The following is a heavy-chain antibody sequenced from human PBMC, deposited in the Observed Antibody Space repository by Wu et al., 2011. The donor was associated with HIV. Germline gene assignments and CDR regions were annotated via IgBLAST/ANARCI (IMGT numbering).Heavy chain of an antibody. J-gene: IGHJ4*02. V-gene: IGHV1-18*01. CDR3: ARGLAGEWLPGSD. CDR1: AYTFINYD. CDR2: ISAYNGDT. Sequence: QVQLVQSGAEVKKPGASVKVSCKAPAYTFINYDFIWVRQAPGQGLEWMGWISAYNGDTNYAQKLQGRVSMTTDTSTNTAYMELRSLRSDDTAVYYCARGLAGEWLPGSDWGQGTLVSVSS. D-gene: IGHD3-10*01.